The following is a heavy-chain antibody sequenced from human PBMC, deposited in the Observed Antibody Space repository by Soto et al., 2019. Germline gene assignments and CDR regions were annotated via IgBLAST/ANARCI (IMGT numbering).Heavy chain of an antibody. Sequence: GGSLILSCAASGFTFSSYSMNWVRQAPGKGLEWVSSISSSSSYIYYADSVKGRFTISRDNAKNSLYLQMNSLRAEDTAVYYCARGGLDFWSGYYMVDYWGQGTLVTVSS. D-gene: IGHD3-3*01. V-gene: IGHV3-21*01. CDR3: ARGGLDFWSGYYMVDY. CDR1: GFTFSSYS. CDR2: ISSSSSYI. J-gene: IGHJ4*02.